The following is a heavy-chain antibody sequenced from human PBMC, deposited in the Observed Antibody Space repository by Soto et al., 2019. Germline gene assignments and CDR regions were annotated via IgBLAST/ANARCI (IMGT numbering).Heavy chain of an antibody. D-gene: IGHD2-21*02. Sequence: QITLKESGPTLVKPTQTLTLTCTFSGFSLSTSRVGVGWIRQPPGKALEWLALIYWDDDKRYSPSLKSRLTITKETSKNQVVLTMTNTYPVDTAPYYCVHPSGGGNSDCFDYWGQGTLVTVSS. CDR2: IYWDDDK. J-gene: IGHJ4*02. V-gene: IGHV2-5*02. CDR3: VHPSGGGNSDCFDY. CDR1: GFSLSTSRVG.